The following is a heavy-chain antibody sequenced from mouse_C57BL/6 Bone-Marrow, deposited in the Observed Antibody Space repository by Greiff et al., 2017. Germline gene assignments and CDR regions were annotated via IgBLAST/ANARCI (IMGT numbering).Heavy chain of an antibody. CDR2: IDPSDSYT. CDR1: GYTFTSYW. J-gene: IGHJ2*01. Sequence: QVQLQQSGAELVRPGTSVKLSCKASGYTFTSYWMHWVKQRPGQGLEWIGVIDPSDSYTNYNQKFKGKATLTVDTSSSTAYMQLSSLTSEDSAVYYCARPYDGSFDYWGQGTTLTVSS. V-gene: IGHV1-59*01. D-gene: IGHD2-3*01. CDR3: ARPYDGSFDY.